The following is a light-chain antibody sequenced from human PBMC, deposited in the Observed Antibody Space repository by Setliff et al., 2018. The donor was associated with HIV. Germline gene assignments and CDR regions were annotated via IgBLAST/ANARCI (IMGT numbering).Light chain of an antibody. CDR2: EVR. J-gene: IGLJ1*01. CDR3: SSYTSSSPLYV. V-gene: IGLV2-14*01. CDR1: SSDVGGYNY. Sequence: QSALTQPASVSGSPGQSITISCTGTSSDVGGYNYVSWYQQHPGKAPKLMIYEVRNRPSGVSDRFSGSKSGNTASLTISGLQTEDEADYFCSSYTSSSPLYVFGTGTKGTV.